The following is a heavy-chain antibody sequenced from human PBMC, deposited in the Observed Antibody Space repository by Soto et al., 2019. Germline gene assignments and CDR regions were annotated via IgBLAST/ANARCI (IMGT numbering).Heavy chain of an antibody. Sequence: QVQLVQSGAEVKKPGASVKVSCKASGYTFTSYYMHWVRQAPGQGLEWMGKINPSGGSTSYAQKFQGRVTMTRDTSTSTVYMELSSLRSEDTAVNYCARDISHGYCSGGSCYSGLGYWGQGTLVTVSS. CDR2: INPSGGST. V-gene: IGHV1-46*03. CDR3: ARDISHGYCSGGSCYSGLGY. J-gene: IGHJ4*02. D-gene: IGHD2-15*01. CDR1: GYTFTSYY.